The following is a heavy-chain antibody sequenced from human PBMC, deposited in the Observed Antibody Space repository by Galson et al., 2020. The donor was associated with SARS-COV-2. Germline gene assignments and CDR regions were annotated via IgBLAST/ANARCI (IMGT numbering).Heavy chain of an antibody. J-gene: IGHJ3*02. CDR2: MYNSGTT. Sequence: SETLSLTCTVSGDSISSNKYYWGWIRQPPGRGLEWIGSMYNSGTTYYNPSLKSRVTISLDTSKNQISLKLSSVTAADTAVYYCVRPYSSGWYDAFDIWGQGTMVTVSS. CDR3: VRPYSSGWYDAFDI. CDR1: GDSISSNKYY. D-gene: IGHD6-19*01. V-gene: IGHV4-39*01.